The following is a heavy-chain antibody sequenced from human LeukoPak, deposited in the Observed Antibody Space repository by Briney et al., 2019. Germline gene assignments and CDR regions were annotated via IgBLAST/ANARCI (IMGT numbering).Heavy chain of an antibody. CDR1: GYSFTSYW. V-gene: IGHV5-51*01. Sequence: GESLKISCKGSGYSFTSYWIGWVRQMPGKGLEWMGIIYPGDSDTRYSPSFQGQVTISADKSISTAYLQWSNLKASDTAMYYCARAAPFYDSSGYYYPDAFDIWGQGTMVTVSS. D-gene: IGHD3-22*01. CDR2: IYPGDSDT. CDR3: ARAAPFYDSSGYYYPDAFDI. J-gene: IGHJ3*02.